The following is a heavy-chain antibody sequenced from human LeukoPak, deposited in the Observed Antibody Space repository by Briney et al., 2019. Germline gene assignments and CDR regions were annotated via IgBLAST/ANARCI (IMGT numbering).Heavy chain of an antibody. CDR1: GFSLSSYW. V-gene: IGHV3-7*01. Sequence: GGSLRLSCAASGFSLSSYWMSWLRQAPGKGLERVANINQEGSEKFYVDSVKGRFTISRDNAKNSLYLQMNSLRVEDTAVYYCERKRNPGYGGRGPLVTVSS. D-gene: IGHD1-1*01. J-gene: IGHJ4*02. CDR3: ERKRNPGY. CDR2: INQEGSEK.